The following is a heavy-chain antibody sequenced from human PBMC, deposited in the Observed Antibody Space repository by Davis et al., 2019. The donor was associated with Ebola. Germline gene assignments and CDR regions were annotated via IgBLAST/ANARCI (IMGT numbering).Heavy chain of an antibody. CDR1: GGSISSSNW. CDR3: ARALTIFGVVTYGMDV. D-gene: IGHD3-3*01. V-gene: IGHV4-4*02. Sequence: PSETLSLTCAVSGGSISSSNWWSWVRQPPGKGLEWIGEIYHSGSTNYNPSLKSRVTISVDTSKNQFSLKLSSVTAADTAVYYCARALTIFGVVTYGMDVWGQGTTVTVSS. CDR2: IYHSGST. J-gene: IGHJ6*02.